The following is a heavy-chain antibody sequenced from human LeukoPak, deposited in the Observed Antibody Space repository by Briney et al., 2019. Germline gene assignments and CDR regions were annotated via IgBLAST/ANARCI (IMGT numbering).Heavy chain of an antibody. V-gene: IGHV3-23*01. Sequence: GGCLRLSCAATVLTFSSYAMSWVRQAPWKGLEWVLAISGSGGSTYYADSVKGRFTISRDNSKNTLYLQMNSLRAEDTAVYYCAKDSRSGYYYYFDYWGQGTLVTVSS. CDR2: ISGSGGST. CDR1: VLTFSSYA. J-gene: IGHJ4*02. D-gene: IGHD3-3*01. CDR3: AKDSRSGYYYYFDY.